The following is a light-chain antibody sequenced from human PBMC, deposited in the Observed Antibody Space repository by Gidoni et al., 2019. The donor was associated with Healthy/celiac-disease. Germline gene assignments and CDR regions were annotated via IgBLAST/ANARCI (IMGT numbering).Light chain of an antibody. J-gene: IGKJ1*01. CDR2: GAS. V-gene: IGKV3-15*01. CDR3: QQYNNWPSWT. Sequence: EIVMTQSPATLSVSPGERATLSCRASQSVSSNLAWYQQTPGQAPRLLIYGASPRATGIPARFSGSGSGTEFTLTLRSLQSEDFAVYYCQQYNNWPSWTFGQGTKVEIK. CDR1: QSVSSN.